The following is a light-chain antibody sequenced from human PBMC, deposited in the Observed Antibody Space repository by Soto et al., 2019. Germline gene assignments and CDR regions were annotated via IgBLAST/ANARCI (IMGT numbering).Light chain of an antibody. V-gene: IGKV1-39*01. J-gene: IGKJ2*01. CDR1: ENIKNY. CDR3: LQSFSVPYT. CDR2: SAS. Sequence: DTQVSQSPASLSASVGDRVTISCRASENIKNYLSWHQQKPGRAPRLLIDSASRLQSGVPSRFSGSGCGAEFILAISSLQPEDSGTYYWLQSFSVPYTFGQGTKLEIK.